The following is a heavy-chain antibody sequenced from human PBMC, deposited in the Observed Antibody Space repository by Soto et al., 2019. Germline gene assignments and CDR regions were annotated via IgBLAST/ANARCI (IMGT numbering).Heavy chain of an antibody. CDR3: ARRVASRYYYYYYMDV. D-gene: IGHD3-3*01. V-gene: IGHV1-8*01. J-gene: IGHJ6*03. CDR2: MNPNSGNT. Sequence: PSVKVSCKASGYTFTSYDINWVRQATGQGLEWMGWMNPNSGNTGYAQKFQGRVTMTRNTSISTAYMELSSLRSEDTAVYYCARRVASRYYYYYYMDVWGKGTTVTVSS. CDR1: GYTFTSYD.